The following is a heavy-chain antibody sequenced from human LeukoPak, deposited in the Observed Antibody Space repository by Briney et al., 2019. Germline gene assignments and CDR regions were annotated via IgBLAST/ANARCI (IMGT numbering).Heavy chain of an antibody. CDR1: GFTFSSYW. CDR3: ARDMRVVVISYYYYYGMDV. J-gene: IGHJ6*02. D-gene: IGHD3-22*01. V-gene: IGHV3-74*01. CDR2: ISSDGSST. Sequence: GGSLSLSCAASGFTFSSYWMHWVRQAPGKGLVWVSGISSDGSSTSYADSVKGRFTISRDNAKNTLYLQMNSLRAEDTAVYYCARDMRVVVISYYYYYGMDVWGQGTTVTVSS.